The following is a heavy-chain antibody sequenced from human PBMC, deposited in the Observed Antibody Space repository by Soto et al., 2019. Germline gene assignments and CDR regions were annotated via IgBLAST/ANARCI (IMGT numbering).Heavy chain of an antibody. CDR1: GFTFSSYE. CDR3: TAVRLLEWSRAGAYFYYYGMDV. V-gene: IGHV3-48*03. CDR2: ISSSGDTT. Sequence: GGSLRLSCAASGFTFSSYEMNWVRQAPGKGLEWVSYISSSGDTTHYAAPVKGRFTISRDIAKNSLSLPMNSLRAEDTAVYYCTAVRLLEWSRAGAYFYYYGMDVWGQGTRVTVSS. J-gene: IGHJ6*02. D-gene: IGHD3-3*01.